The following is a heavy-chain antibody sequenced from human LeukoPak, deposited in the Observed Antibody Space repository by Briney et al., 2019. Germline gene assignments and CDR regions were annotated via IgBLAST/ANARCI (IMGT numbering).Heavy chain of an antibody. CDR3: ARGGPYYYDSRSNWFAP. Sequence: ASVKVSCKAYGYTFTSYDINWVRQATGQGLEWMGWMNPNSGNTGYAQKFQGRVTITRNTSISSAYMELSSLRSEDTAVYYCARGGPYYYDSRSNWFAPWGQGTLVTVSS. CDR1: GYTFTSYD. D-gene: IGHD3-22*01. V-gene: IGHV1-8*03. CDR2: MNPNSGNT. J-gene: IGHJ5*01.